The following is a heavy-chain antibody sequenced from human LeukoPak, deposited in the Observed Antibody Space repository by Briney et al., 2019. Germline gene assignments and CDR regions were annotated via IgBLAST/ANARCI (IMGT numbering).Heavy chain of an antibody. V-gene: IGHV1-2*06. D-gene: IGHD6-19*01. J-gene: IGHJ4*02. CDR3: ARDSSGWYGDY. Sequence: GASVKVSCKASGYTFTGYYMHWVRQAPGQGLEWMGRINPNSGGTNYAQKFQGRVTMARDTSISTAYMELSRLRSDDTAVYYCARDSSGWYGDYWGQGTLVTVSS. CDR1: GYTFTGYY. CDR2: INPNSGGT.